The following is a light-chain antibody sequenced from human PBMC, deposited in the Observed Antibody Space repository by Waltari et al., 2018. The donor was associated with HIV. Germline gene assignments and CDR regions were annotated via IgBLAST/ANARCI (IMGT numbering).Light chain of an antibody. CDR1: DRDFGFYNF. J-gene: IGLJ2*01. CDR3: ASYTADDTVL. CDR2: EVD. Sequence: SDLTQPASVSGFLGQSITISCPGSDRDFGFYNFISWYQQQPGKVPKLLLYEVDTRASGVHGRFSGSKSGNTASLTISGLQVEDEGLYHCASYTADDTVLFGGGTTVTV. V-gene: IGLV2-14*01.